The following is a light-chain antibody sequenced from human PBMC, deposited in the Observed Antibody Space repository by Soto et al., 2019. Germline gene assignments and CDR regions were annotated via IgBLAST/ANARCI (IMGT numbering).Light chain of an antibody. CDR1: SSDVVGYNY. CDR3: SSYAGSNNHVV. CDR2: EVS. Sequence: QSVLTQPPSASGSPGQSVTISCTGTSSDVVGYNYVSWYQQHPGKAPKLMIYEVSKRPSGVPDRFSGSKSGNTDSLTVSGLQAEDEADYYCSSYAGSNNHVVFGEGTKLTVL. V-gene: IGLV2-8*01. J-gene: IGLJ2*01.